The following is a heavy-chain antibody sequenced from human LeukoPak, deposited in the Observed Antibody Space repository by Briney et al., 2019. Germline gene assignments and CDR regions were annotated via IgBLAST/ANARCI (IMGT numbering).Heavy chain of an antibody. CDR3: AKDTSVAGIGGFDY. CDR1: GFSFSSYG. CDR2: ISWNSDKI. Sequence: GGSLRHSCAGSGFSFSSYGMHWVRQGPGKGLEWVSGISWNSDKIEYADSVKGRFTISRDNAKNSLYLQLNSLIPEDTALYYCAKDTSVAGIGGFDYWGQGTLVTVSS. D-gene: IGHD6-19*01. J-gene: IGHJ4*02. V-gene: IGHV3-9*01.